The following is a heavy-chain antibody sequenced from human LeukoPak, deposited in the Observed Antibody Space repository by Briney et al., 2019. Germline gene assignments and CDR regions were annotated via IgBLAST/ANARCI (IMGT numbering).Heavy chain of an antibody. Sequence: PSETLSLTCTVSGGSISSSSYYWGWIRQPPGKGLEWIGSIYYSGSTYYNPSLKSRVTISVDTSKNQFSLKLSSVTAADTAVYSCAGTTGPWGGYSGQGTLVT. CDR3: AGTTGPWGGY. CDR2: IYYSGST. D-gene: IGHD2/OR15-2a*01. J-gene: IGHJ4*02. CDR1: GGSISSSSYY. V-gene: IGHV4-39*01.